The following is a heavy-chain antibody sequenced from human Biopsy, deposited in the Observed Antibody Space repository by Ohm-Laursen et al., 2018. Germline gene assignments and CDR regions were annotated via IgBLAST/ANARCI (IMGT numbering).Heavy chain of an antibody. CDR1: GASFSGDY. CDR2: ISEGGST. CDR3: ARLYRLDDYWNDDPPDAFDV. J-gene: IGHJ3*01. D-gene: IGHD3-3*01. Sequence: GTLSLTCTVSGASFSGDYWSWIRQSPGRGLEWIGSISEGGSTYYNPSLRGRVTISVDGSKNQFSLKLSSVTAADTAVFFCARLYRLDDYWNDDPPDAFDVWAQGTMVTVSS. V-gene: IGHV4-59*01.